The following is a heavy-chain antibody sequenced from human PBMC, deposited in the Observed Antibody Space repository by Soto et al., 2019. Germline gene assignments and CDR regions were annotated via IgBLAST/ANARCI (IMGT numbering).Heavy chain of an antibody. D-gene: IGHD2-15*01. V-gene: IGHV3-23*01. CDR2: ISGSGGST. CDR3: AKDLGYCSGGSCLERSENLHYYYGMDV. J-gene: IGHJ6*02. Sequence: GGSLRLSCAASGFTFSSYAMSWVRQAPGKGLEWVSAISGSGGSTYYADSVKGRFTISRDNSKNTLYLQMNSLRAEDTAVYYCAKDLGYCSGGSCLERSENLHYYYGMDVWGQGTTVTVSS. CDR1: GFTFSSYA.